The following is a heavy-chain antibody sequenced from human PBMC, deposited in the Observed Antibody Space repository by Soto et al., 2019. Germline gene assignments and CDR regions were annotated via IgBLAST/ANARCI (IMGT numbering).Heavy chain of an antibody. CDR2: SRNNANNNST. CDR3: VRHCGGDCYES. CDR1: GFTLSDHY. J-gene: IGHJ4*02. V-gene: IGHV3-72*01. D-gene: IGHD2-21*02. Sequence: GGSLRLSCVVSGFTLSDHYMDWVRQAPGKGLEWVGRSRNNANNNSTEYAASVKGRFTISRDDSKHSLFLQMDSLKTEDTAVYYCVRHCGGDCYESWGQGTLVTVSS.